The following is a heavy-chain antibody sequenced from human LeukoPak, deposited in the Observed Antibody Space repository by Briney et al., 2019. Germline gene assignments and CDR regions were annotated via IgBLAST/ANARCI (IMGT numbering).Heavy chain of an antibody. CDR1: GFTFSSYG. Sequence: GGSLRLSCAASGFTFSSYGMHWVRQAPGKGLEWVAVISYDGSNKYYADSVKGRFTISRDNSKNTLYLQMNSLRAEDMAVYYCAKVGHCSSTSCSQDYWGQGTLVTVSS. CDR2: ISYDGSNK. CDR3: AKVGHCSSTSCSQDY. D-gene: IGHD2-2*01. J-gene: IGHJ4*02. V-gene: IGHV3-30*18.